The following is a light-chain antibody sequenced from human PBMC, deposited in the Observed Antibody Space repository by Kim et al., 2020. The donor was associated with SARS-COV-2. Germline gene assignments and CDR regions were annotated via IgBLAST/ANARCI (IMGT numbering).Light chain of an antibody. CDR2: TND. J-gene: IGLJ3*02. Sequence: QSVVTQPPSTSGSPGQRVTISCSGTISNIGDNSVYWYQHLPGTGPKLLIYTNDRRPSGVPDRISGSKSATSASLAISGLRSEDEADYYCATWDDSLSGWVFGGGTKVTVL. CDR1: ISNIGDNS. V-gene: IGLV1-47*01. CDR3: ATWDDSLSGWV.